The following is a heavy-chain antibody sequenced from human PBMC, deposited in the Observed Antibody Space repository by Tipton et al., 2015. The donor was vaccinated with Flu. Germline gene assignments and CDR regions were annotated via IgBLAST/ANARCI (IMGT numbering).Heavy chain of an antibody. J-gene: IGHJ4*02. CDR3: TTSRNRPWVGGTNRPFDY. CDR2: ITTGGTTI. D-gene: IGHD1-26*01. V-gene: IGHV3-48*03. CDR1: GVTFSYYE. Sequence: GSLRLSCAVSGVTFSYYEMNWVRQAPGKGLEWVSYITTGGTTIYYADSVKGRFTVSRDNAKNSLFLHMNSLRAEDTAVYYCTTSRNRPWVGGTNRPFDYWGLGTLVTVSS.